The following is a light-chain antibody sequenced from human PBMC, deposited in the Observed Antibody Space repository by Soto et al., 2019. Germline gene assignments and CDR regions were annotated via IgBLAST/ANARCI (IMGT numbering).Light chain of an antibody. CDR3: RSYDSTLSARYV. J-gene: IGLJ1*01. CDR1: SSNIGAGFD. Sequence: QAVVTQPPSVSGAPGQRVTISCTGSSSNIGAGFDVHWYQQLPGTAPKLLIYGNRKRPSGVPDRFSASTSGTSASLAITGLQAEDEGDYYCRSYDSTLSARYVFGTGTKLTVL. CDR2: GNR. V-gene: IGLV1-40*01.